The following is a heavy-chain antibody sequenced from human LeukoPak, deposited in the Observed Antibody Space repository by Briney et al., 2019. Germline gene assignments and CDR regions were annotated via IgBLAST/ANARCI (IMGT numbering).Heavy chain of an antibody. J-gene: IGHJ4*02. CDR3: AKDPDIVVVPAALDY. D-gene: IGHD2-2*01. CDR1: GFTFSSYA. Sequence: GGSLRLSCAASGFTFSSYAMSWVRQAQGKGLEWVSAISGSGGSTYYADSVKGRFTISRDNSKNTLYLQMNSLRAEDTAVYYCAKDPDIVVVPAALDYWGQGTLVTVSS. CDR2: ISGSGGST. V-gene: IGHV3-23*01.